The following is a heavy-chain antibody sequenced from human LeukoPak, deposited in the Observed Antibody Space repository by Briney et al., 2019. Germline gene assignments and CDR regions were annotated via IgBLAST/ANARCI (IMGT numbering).Heavy chain of an antibody. Sequence: PGGSLRLSCAASGFTFSSHWMSWVRQAPGEGLEWVANIKQDRSEKYYVDSVKGRFTISRDNAKNSLYLQMNSLRAEDTAVYYCAREGDGYSGYFDYWGQGTLVTVSS. CDR2: IKQDRSEK. V-gene: IGHV3-7*05. CDR3: AREGDGYSGYFDY. D-gene: IGHD5-24*01. J-gene: IGHJ4*02. CDR1: GFTFSSHW.